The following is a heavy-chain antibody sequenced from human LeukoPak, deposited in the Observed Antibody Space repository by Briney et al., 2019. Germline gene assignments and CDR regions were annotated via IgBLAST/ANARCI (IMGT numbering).Heavy chain of an antibody. CDR1: GFTFSNYN. CDR3: ARDAYGMDV. J-gene: IGHJ6*02. CDR2: ISYNGDNK. Sequence: TGGSLRLSCAASGFTFSNYNMNWFRQAPAKGLESVAFISYNGDNKFCADSVKGRFSISRDNSKNTLYLQMNSPRPEDTAVYYCARDAYGMDVWGRGTTVTVSS. V-gene: IGHV3-30-3*01.